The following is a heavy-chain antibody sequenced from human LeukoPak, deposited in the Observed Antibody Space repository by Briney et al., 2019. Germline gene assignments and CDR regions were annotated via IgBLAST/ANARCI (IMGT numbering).Heavy chain of an antibody. D-gene: IGHD6-19*01. Sequence: GRSLRLSCAASGFTFSSYGMHWVRQAPGKGLEWVAVIWYDGSNKYYADSVRGRFTISRDNSKNTLYLQMNSLRAEDTAVYYCARDHSSGWYSDYFDYWGQGTLVTVSS. CDR1: GFTFSSYG. V-gene: IGHV3-33*01. CDR2: IWYDGSNK. CDR3: ARDHSSGWYSDYFDY. J-gene: IGHJ4*02.